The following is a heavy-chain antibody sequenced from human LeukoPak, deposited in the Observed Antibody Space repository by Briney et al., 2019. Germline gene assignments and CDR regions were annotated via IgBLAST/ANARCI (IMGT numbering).Heavy chain of an antibody. V-gene: IGHV1-3*01. CDR2: INAGNGDT. CDR3: ARDDCGDTCYPGGY. CDR1: GYTFTKYV. J-gene: IGHJ4*02. D-gene: IGHD2-21*01. Sequence: GASVKVSCKASGYTFTKYVVHWVRQAPGQRPEWMGWINAGNGDTKYSQNFQDRVTITRDTSANTAYMEVSSLTSEDTALYYCARDDCGDTCYPGGYWGQGTLVTVSS.